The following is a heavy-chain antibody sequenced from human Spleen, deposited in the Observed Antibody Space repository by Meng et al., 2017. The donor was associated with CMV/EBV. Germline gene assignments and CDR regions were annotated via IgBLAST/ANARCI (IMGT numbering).Heavy chain of an antibody. D-gene: IGHD3-3*01. J-gene: IGHJ3*02. CDR3: ARDYGAIFGGEAAFDI. V-gene: IGHV1-2*02. Sequence: ASVKVSCKASGGTFTNYAISWVRQAPGQGLECMGWVHPNSGDTNYPQKFQGRVTMTRDKSISTAYMEVSRLRSDDTAVYYCARDYGAIFGGEAAFDIWGQGTMVTVSS. CDR1: GGTFTNYA. CDR2: VHPNSGDT.